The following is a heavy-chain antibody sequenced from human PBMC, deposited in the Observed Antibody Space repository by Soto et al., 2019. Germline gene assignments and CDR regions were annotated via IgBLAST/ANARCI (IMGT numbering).Heavy chain of an antibody. V-gene: IGHV1-3*01. CDR3: ARRGGSGDRSAFDI. D-gene: IGHD7-27*01. CDR1: GYTFTSYA. CDR2: INAGNGNT. Sequence: ASVKVSCKASGYTFTSYAMHWVRQAPGQRLEWMGWINAGNGNTKYSQKFQGRVTITRDTSASTAYMELSSLRSEDTAVYYCARRGGSGDRSAFDIWGQGTMVTVSS. J-gene: IGHJ3*02.